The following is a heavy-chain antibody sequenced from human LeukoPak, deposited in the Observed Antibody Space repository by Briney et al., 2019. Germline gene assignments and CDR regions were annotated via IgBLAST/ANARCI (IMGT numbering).Heavy chain of an antibody. D-gene: IGHD5-24*01. J-gene: IGHJ3*02. Sequence: SQTLSLTCTVSGGSISSGGYYWSWIRQPPGKGLEWIGYIYHSGSTYYNPSLKSRVTISVDRSNNQFSLKLSSVTAADTAVYYCATRGWLQLEKAFDIWGQGTMVTVSS. CDR1: GGSISSGGYY. V-gene: IGHV4-30-2*01. CDR2: IYHSGST. CDR3: ATRGWLQLEKAFDI.